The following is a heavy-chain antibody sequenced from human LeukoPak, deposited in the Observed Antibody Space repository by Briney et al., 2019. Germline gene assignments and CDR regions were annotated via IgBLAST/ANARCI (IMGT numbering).Heavy chain of an antibody. CDR1: GGSISSGSYY. V-gene: IGHV4-61*02. Sequence: SETLSLTCTVSGGSISSGSYYWSWIRQPAGKGLEWIGRIYASGSTNYNPSLKSRVTISVDTSKNQFSLKLSSVTAADTAVYYCAREGSRDYGSGSSYFDYWGQGTLVTVSS. D-gene: IGHD3-10*01. CDR2: IYASGST. CDR3: AREGSRDYGSGSSYFDY. J-gene: IGHJ4*02.